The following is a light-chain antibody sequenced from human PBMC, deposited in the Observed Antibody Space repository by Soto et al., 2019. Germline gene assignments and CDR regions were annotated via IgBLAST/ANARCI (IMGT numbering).Light chain of an antibody. CDR1: QNVNSW. CDR2: DVS. V-gene: IGKV1-5*01. J-gene: IGKJ1*01. Sequence: IQMTQSPFTLSSSLGDRVTITCRASQNVNSWLAWYQQKPGKAPKLLIYDVSILQSGVPSRFSCSGSETEFTLTISSLQPDDFATYYCQKYSSSSRKFGQGTKVDIK. CDR3: QKYSSSSRK.